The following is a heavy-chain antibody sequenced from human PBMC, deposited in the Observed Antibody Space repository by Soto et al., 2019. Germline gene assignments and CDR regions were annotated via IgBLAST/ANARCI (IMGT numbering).Heavy chain of an antibody. CDR2: IKSKTDGATT. CDR3: ATTLGYCSYSGCYEYFHR. V-gene: IGHV3-15*07. Sequence: EVQLVESGGGLVEPGGSLRLSCAASGFTFSNAWMNWVRQAPGQGLEWVGRIKSKTDGATTDYAAPVKGRFTISRDDSKNTLFLQMNSPTTEDTAVYYCATTLGYCSYSGCYEYFHRWGQGALVTVSS. D-gene: IGHD2-2*01. J-gene: IGHJ1*01. CDR1: GFTFSNAW.